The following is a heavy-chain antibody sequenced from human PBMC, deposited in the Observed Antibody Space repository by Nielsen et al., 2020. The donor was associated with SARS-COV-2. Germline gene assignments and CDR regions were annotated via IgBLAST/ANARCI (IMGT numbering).Heavy chain of an antibody. J-gene: IGHJ4*02. Sequence: SETLSLTCTVSTDSFSDYYWSWFRQPPGQRLEWIGFFYHTGSTGSNPSLKSRVSISGDTSKNQFSLQLRSVTAADTAIYYCARQNPLFSTSRPVDWWGQGTLVTVSS. V-gene: IGHV4-59*08. CDR1: TDSFSDYY. CDR3: ARQNPLFSTSRPVDW. D-gene: IGHD6-6*01. CDR2: FYHTGST.